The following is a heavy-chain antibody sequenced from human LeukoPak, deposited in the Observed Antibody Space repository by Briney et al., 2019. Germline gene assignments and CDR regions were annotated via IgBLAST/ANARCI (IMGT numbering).Heavy chain of an antibody. D-gene: IGHD3-10*01. CDR2: ISRSSSYI. Sequence: GGSLRLSCAASGFTFSDSWMSWVRQAPGKGLEWVSSISRSSSYIYYADSVKGRFTISRDNAKNSLYLQMNSLRAEDTAVYYCARAYYGSGSYYPDYWGQGTLVTVSS. CDR1: GFTFSDSW. CDR3: ARAYYGSGSYYPDY. J-gene: IGHJ4*02. V-gene: IGHV3-21*01.